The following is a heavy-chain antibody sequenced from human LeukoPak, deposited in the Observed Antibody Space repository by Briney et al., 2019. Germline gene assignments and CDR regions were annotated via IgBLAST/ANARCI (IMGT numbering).Heavy chain of an antibody. D-gene: IGHD3-10*01. CDR3: ARDEVLLWFGELLFNWFDP. V-gene: IGHV4-4*07. Sequence: PSETLSLTCTVSGGSISSYYWSWIRQPVGKGLEWIGRIYTSGSTNYNPSLKSRVTMSVDTSKNQFSLKLSSVTAADTAVYYCARDEVLLWFGELLFNWFDPWGQGTLVTVSS. J-gene: IGHJ5*02. CDR2: IYTSGST. CDR1: GGSISSYY.